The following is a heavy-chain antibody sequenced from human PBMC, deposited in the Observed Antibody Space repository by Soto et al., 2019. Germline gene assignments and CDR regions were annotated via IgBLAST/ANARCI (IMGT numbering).Heavy chain of an antibody. CDR1: GFTFSNYG. CDR3: AKARVRIVGANSFDY. CDR2: ISDDGDKR. Sequence: GGSLRLSCVGSGFTFSNYGMHWARQPPGKGLEWVALISDDGDKRYYADSVRGRLIISRDNSKDTLYLQMNSLGPDDTAVYFCAKARVRIVGANSFDYWGQGTPVTVSS. D-gene: IGHD1-26*01. V-gene: IGHV3-30*18. J-gene: IGHJ4*02.